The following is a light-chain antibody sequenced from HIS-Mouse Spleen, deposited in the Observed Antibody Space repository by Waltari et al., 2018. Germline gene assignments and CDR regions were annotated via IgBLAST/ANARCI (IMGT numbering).Light chain of an antibody. CDR3: CSYAGSSTVV. CDR2: EGS. J-gene: IGLJ2*01. V-gene: IGLV2-23*01. Sequence: QSALTQPASVSGSPGQSITISCTGTSIDVGSYNLFSWYQQHPGKAPKLMIYEGSKRPSGVSNRFSGSKSGNTASLTISGLQAEDEADYYCCSYAGSSTVVFGGGTKLTVL. CDR1: SIDVGSYNL.